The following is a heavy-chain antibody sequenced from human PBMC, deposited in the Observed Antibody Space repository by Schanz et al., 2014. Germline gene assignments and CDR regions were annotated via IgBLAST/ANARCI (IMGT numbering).Heavy chain of an antibody. V-gene: IGHV3-33*06. Sequence: QVQLVESGGGVVQPGRSLRLSCAASGFTFSSYGMHWVRQAPGKGLEWVAVIWYDGSNKYYADSVKGRFTISRDNSKNTLYLQMNSLRAKDTAVYYCAKGRFGELSAFDIWGQGTMVTVSS. CDR1: GFTFSSYG. J-gene: IGHJ3*02. D-gene: IGHD3-10*01. CDR3: AKGRFGELSAFDI. CDR2: IWYDGSNK.